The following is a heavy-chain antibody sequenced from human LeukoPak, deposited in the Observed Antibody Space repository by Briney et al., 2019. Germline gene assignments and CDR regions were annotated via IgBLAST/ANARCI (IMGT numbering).Heavy chain of an antibody. CDR3: AREAYYYDSSGYYFDY. J-gene: IGHJ4*02. CDR2: IYYSGST. V-gene: IGHV4-31*03. D-gene: IGHD3-22*01. CDR1: GGSISSGGYY. Sequence: SETLSLTCTVSGGSISSGGYYWSWIRQHPGKGLEWIGYIYYSGSTYYNSSLKSRVTISVDTSKNQFSLKLSSVTAADTAVYYCAREAYYYDSSGYYFDYWGQGTLVTVSS.